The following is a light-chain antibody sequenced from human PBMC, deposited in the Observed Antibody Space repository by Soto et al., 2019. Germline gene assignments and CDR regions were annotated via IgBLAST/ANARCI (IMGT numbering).Light chain of an antibody. Sequence: DIQMTQSPSSLSASIGDRVTITCRASQGISNYLAWYQQKPGKVPKLRIYAAATLQSGVPSRFSVSGSGTDFTLTISSLQPEDVATYYCQKYNSAPWTFGKGTKVDIK. CDR1: QGISNY. V-gene: IGKV1-27*01. J-gene: IGKJ1*01. CDR2: AAA. CDR3: QKYNSAPWT.